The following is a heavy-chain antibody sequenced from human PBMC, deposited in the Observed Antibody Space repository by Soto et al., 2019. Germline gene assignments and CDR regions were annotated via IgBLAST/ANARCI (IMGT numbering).Heavy chain of an antibody. CDR3: ARGNRRRNWNYEG. CDR2: INHSGST. D-gene: IGHD1-7*01. CDR1: GGSFSGYY. V-gene: IGHV4-34*01. J-gene: IGHJ4*02. Sequence: SETLSLTCAVYGGSFSGYYWSWIRQPPGKGLEWIGEINHSGSTNYNPSLKSRVTISVDTSKNQFSLKLSSVTAADTAVYYCARGNRRRNWNYEGWGQGTLVTVSS.